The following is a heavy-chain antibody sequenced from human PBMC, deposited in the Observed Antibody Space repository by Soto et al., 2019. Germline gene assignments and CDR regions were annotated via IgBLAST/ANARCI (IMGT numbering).Heavy chain of an antibody. J-gene: IGHJ6*02. D-gene: IGHD6-25*01. CDR1: GGSVSSGSYY. V-gene: IGHV4-61*01. Sequence: PSETLSLTCTVSGGSVSSGSYYWSWIRQPPGKGLEWIGYIYYSGSTNYNPSLKSRVTISVDTSKNQFSLKLSSVTAADTAVYYCARDPSGGDYYYYYGMDVWGQGTTVTVSS. CDR2: IYYSGST. CDR3: ARDPSGGDYYYYYGMDV.